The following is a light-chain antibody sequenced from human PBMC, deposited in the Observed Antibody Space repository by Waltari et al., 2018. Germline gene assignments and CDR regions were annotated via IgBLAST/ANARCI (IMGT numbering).Light chain of an antibody. CDR2: GNN. V-gene: IGLV1-40*01. CDR1: SSNIGAGHD. Sequence: QSVLTQPPSMSGAPGQRVTIPCTGSSSNIGAGHDVHWYQVFPGTAPKLLIYGNNNRPSGVPDRFSGSKSDTSASLAIGGLQAEDEADYYCQSFDIRLSGGVVFGGGTKVTVL. CDR3: QSFDIRLSGGVV. J-gene: IGLJ3*02.